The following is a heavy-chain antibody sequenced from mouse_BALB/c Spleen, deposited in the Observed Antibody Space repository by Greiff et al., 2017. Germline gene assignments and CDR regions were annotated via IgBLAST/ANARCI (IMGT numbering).Heavy chain of an antibody. D-gene: IGHD1-1*01. CDR2: ISSGGST. V-gene: IGHV5-6-5*01. CDR3: ARKRDFYYGYAMDY. CDR1: GFTFSSYA. J-gene: IGHJ4*01. Sequence: EVQGVESGGGLVKPGGSLKLSCAASGFTFSSYAMSWVRQTPEKRLEWVASISSGGSTYYPDSVKGRFTISRDNARNILYLQMSSLRSEDTAMYYCARKRDFYYGYAMDYWGQGTSVTVSS.